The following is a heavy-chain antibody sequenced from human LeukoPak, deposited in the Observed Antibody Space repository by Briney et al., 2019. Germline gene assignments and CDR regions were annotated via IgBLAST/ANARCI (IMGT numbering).Heavy chain of an antibody. J-gene: IGHJ4*02. CDR1: GYTFTGYC. CDR3: ARAGYYYDSSGYYYVGVDY. CDR2: INPNSGGT. Sequence: ASVKVSCKASGYTFTGYCMHWVRQAPGQGLEWMGRINPNSGGTNYAQKFQGRVTMTRDTSISTAYMELSRLRSDDTAVYYCARAGYYYDSSGYYYVGVDYWGQGTLVTVSS. V-gene: IGHV1-2*06. D-gene: IGHD3-22*01.